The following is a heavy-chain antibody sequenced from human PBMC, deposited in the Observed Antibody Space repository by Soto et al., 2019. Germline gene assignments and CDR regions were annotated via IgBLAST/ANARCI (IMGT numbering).Heavy chain of an antibody. J-gene: IGHJ6*02. CDR1: GGSVSSGSYY. CDR2: IYYSGST. V-gene: IGHV4-61*01. D-gene: IGHD1-26*01. Sequence: PSETLSLTCTVSGGSVSSGSYYWSWVRQPPGKGLEWIAYIYYSGSTNYNPSLKSRVTISVDRSKNQFSLKLNSVTAADMAVYYCARATYYYYGMDVWGQGTTVTVSS. CDR3: ARATYYYYGMDV.